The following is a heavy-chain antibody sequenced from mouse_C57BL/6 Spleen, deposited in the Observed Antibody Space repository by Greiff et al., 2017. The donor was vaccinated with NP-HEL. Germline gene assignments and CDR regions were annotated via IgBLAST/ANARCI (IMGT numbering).Heavy chain of an antibody. Sequence: VQLQQSGAELVRPGSSVKLSCKASGYTFTSYWMHWVKQRPIQGLEWIGNIDPSDSETHYNQKFKDKATLTVDKSSSTAYMQLSSLTSEDSAVYDCASGVDSSGYSSFAYWGQGTLVTVSA. J-gene: IGHJ3*01. CDR1: GYTFTSYW. D-gene: IGHD3-2*02. CDR2: IDPSDSET. V-gene: IGHV1-52*01. CDR3: ASGVDSSGYSSFAY.